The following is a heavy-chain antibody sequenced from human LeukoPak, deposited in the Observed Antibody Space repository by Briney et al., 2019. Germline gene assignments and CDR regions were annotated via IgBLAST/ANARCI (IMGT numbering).Heavy chain of an antibody. CDR1: GGSFSGYY. Sequence: KTLETLSLTCAVYGGSFSGYYWSWIRQPPGKGLEWIGEINHSGSTNYNPSLKSRVTISVDTSKNQFSLKLSSVTAADTAVYYCARGVANYDFWSGRINWFDPWGQGTLVTVSS. D-gene: IGHD3-3*01. CDR3: ARGVANYDFWSGRINWFDP. J-gene: IGHJ5*02. V-gene: IGHV4-34*01. CDR2: INHSGST.